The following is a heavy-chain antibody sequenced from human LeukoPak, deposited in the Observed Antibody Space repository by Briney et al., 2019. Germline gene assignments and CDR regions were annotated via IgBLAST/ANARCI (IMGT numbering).Heavy chain of an antibody. D-gene: IGHD3-22*01. CDR1: GFTFRGYS. J-gene: IGHJ3*01. CDR2: ITSSNTSK. V-gene: IGHV3-21*01. CDR3: ARDDPYDSSGSDSDAFDV. Sequence: GGSLRLSCAASGFTFRGYSMNWVRGAPGKGREWVSSITSSNTSKSSADSVPGRFTISRDNPKNSLNLQMNSLRAEDPAVYYCARDDPYDSSGSDSDAFDVWGQGTMVTVSS.